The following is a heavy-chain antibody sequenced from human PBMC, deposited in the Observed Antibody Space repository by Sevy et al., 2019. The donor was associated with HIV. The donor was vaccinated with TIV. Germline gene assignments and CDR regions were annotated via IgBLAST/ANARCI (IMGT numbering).Heavy chain of an antibody. V-gene: IGHV3-13*01. CDR2: IGTAGDT. D-gene: IGHD3-10*01. J-gene: IGHJ6*02. CDR1: GFTFSSYD. CDR3: ARVRPYYYGTGRGGDYYYYYGMDV. Sequence: GGSLRLSCAASGFTFSSYDMHWVRQATGKGLEWVSAIGTAGDTYYPGSVKGRFTNSRENAKNSLYLQMNSLRAGDTAVYYCARVRPYYYGTGRGGDYYYYYGMDVWGQGTTVTVSS.